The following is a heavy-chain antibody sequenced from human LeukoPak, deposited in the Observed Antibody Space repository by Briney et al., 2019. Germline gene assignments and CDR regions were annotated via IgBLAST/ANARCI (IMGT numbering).Heavy chain of an antibody. CDR1: GFSLSNFA. D-gene: IGHD2-2*01. V-gene: IGHV3-23*01. CDR3: AKDIVAVPAAGDAFDI. J-gene: IGHJ3*02. Sequence: GGALRLSCAASGFSLSNFAMSWVRQTPGKGLECVSIVSGNAGTTYYADSVKGRFTISRDNSKNTLYLQMNSLKAEDTAVYYCAKDIVAVPAAGDAFDIWGQGTMVTVSS. CDR2: VSGNAGTT.